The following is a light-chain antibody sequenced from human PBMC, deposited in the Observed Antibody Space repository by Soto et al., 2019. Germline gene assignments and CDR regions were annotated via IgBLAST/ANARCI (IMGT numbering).Light chain of an antibody. V-gene: IGLV2-23*01. Sequence: QSALTQPASVSGSPGQSITISCTGTSSDVGGYNLVSWYQQFPGEAPKLVIYEGTKRPSGVSSRFSGSKSGNTASLTISGLQAVDEADYYCSSYASSGTSVVFGGGTKVTVL. CDR2: EGT. CDR1: SSDVGGYNL. CDR3: SSYASSGTSVV. J-gene: IGLJ2*01.